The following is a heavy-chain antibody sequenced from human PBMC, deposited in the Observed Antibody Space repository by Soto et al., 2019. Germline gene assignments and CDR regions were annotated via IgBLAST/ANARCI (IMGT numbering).Heavy chain of an antibody. CDR2: LYYTGSA. Sequence: PSETLSLTCTVSGGSINSADSYWSWIRQPPGEGLEWIGNLYYTGSAYYNPSLKSRLTISVGTSKKQFSLLVTSVTAADAAVYFSARYRYSDRLREYHFDYWGQGIPVTVSS. CDR1: GGSINSADSY. D-gene: IGHD3-22*01. CDR3: ARYRYSDRLREYHFDY. V-gene: IGHV4-30-4*01. J-gene: IGHJ4*02.